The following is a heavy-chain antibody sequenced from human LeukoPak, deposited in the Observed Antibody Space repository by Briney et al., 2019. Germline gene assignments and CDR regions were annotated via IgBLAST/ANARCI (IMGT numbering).Heavy chain of an antibody. CDR3: ARDREAGYNYFDS. CDR1: GDSISDYP. CDR2: IIPKFGTP. D-gene: IGHD5-18*01. V-gene: IGHV1-69*06. J-gene: IGHJ4*02. Sequence: SVRVSCKASGDSISDYPVNWVRQSPGQGLEWMGRIIPKFGTPDYAQKFQARVTISADKSTSTVYMDLTGLRSEDTAMYYCARDREAGYNYFDSWGQGTLVTVSS.